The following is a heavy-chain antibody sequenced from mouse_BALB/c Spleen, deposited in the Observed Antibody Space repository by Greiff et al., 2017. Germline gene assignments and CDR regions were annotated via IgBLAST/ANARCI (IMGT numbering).Heavy chain of an antibody. D-gene: IGHD2-2*01. CDR3: ARDGYDKWFDY. CDR2: ISTYYGDA. Sequence: QVQLKESGAELVRPGVSVKISCKGSGYTFTDYAMHWVKQSHAKSLEWIGVISTYYGDASYNQKFKGKATMTVDKSSSTAYMELARLTSEDSAIYYCARDGYDKWFDYWGQGTTLTVSS. CDR1: GYTFTDYA. J-gene: IGHJ2*01. V-gene: IGHV1S137*01.